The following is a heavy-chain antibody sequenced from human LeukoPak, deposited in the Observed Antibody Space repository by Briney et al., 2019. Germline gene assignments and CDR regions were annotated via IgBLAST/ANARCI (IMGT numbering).Heavy chain of an antibody. D-gene: IGHD1-20*01. CDR1: GFSFSDCY. CDR2: ITSNGNVK. V-gene: IGHV3-11*01. CDR3: ARVAALTDT. J-gene: IGHJ5*02. Sequence: GGSLRLSCAASGFSFSDCYMTWIRQAPGKGLEWVAYITSNGNVKYHADSVKGRFTISRDNARLSLYLQMNSLRVEDTAIYYCARVAALTDTWGRGTLVTVSS.